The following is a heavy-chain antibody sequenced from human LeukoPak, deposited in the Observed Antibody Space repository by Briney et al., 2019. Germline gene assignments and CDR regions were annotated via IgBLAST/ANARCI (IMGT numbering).Heavy chain of an antibody. J-gene: IGHJ4*02. Sequence: VASVKVSCEASGYTFTSYGISWVRQAPGQGLEWMGWISAYNGNTNYAQKLQGRVTMTTDTSTSTAYMELRSLRSDDTAVYYCARCSGWDTASTFDYWGQGTLVTVSS. V-gene: IGHV1-18*01. CDR1: GYTFTSYG. D-gene: IGHD5-18*01. CDR3: ARCSGWDTASTFDY. CDR2: ISAYNGNT.